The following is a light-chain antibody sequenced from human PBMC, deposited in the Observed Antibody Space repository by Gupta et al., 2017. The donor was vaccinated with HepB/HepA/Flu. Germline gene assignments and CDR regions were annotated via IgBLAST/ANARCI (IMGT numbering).Light chain of an antibody. CDR1: QSIAAY. V-gene: IGKV1-39*01. CDR3: QQSFTTGT. J-gene: IGKJ1*01. Sequence: DIQMTQSPSSLSASVGDRVTIACRASQSIAAYLNWYQQKPGKAPSLLISGASKLQSGVPSRFSGRGSGTDFTLTISMRQPEDSAIYYVQQSFTTGTFGQGTKVEI. CDR2: GAS.